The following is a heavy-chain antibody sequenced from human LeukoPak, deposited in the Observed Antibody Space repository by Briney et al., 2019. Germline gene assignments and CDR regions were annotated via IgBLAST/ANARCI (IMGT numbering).Heavy chain of an antibody. CDR1: GFTFDDYA. J-gene: IGHJ6*03. CDR2: ISWNSGRK. V-gene: IGHV3-9*01. D-gene: IGHD3-3*01. CDR3: ARDRSDFWSGYYTYYYYYMDV. Sequence: GGSLRLSCAASGFTFDDYAMHWVRQVPGKGLEWVSGISWNSGRKDYADSVKGRFTISRDNAKNSLYLQMNSLRAEDTAVYYCARDRSDFWSGYYTYYYYYMDVWGKGTTVTVSS.